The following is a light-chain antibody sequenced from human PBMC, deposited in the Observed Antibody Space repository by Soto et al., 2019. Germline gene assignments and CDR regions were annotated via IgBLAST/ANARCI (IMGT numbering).Light chain of an antibody. CDR3: RQRSDWLT. Sequence: PGEKATLSCRASQSVSGSLGWYQQKPGQAPRLIIYDASVRATGIPARFSGSGSGTDFTLTISSLEPEDFAVYYCRQRSDWLTFGGGTKVDIK. CDR2: DAS. CDR1: QSVSGS. J-gene: IGKJ4*01. V-gene: IGKV3-11*01.